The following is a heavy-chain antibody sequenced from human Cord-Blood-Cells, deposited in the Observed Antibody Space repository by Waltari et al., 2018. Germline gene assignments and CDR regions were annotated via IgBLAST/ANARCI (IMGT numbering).Heavy chain of an antibody. D-gene: IGHD1-26*01. Sequence: QVQLVQSGAEVKKPGASVKVSCKVSGYTLTELSMHWVTQTPGKGLEWMGGFDPQNRETIYAHKFQCRVTMTHDTSTDTSYMELSSLRSYDTTVYYCATLGIVRPYWYFDLSDLGTLVTVSS. CDR1: GYTLTELS. CDR2: FDPQNRET. CDR3: ATLGIVRPYWYFDL. J-gene: IGHJ2*01. V-gene: IGHV1-24*01.